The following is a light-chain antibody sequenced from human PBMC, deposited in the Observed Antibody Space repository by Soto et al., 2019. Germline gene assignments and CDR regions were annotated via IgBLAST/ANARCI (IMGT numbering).Light chain of an antibody. CDR1: QTITTY. CDR3: QQYSTYSWT. V-gene: IGKV1-39*01. CDR2: AAS. Sequence: IQMTHSPASLSASVLYRITITFRASQTITTYLNWYQQRPGKAPKLLIYAASTLQSGVPSRFAGSGSGTDFTLTISSLQPEDFATYFCQQYSTYSWTFGQGTKVDIK. J-gene: IGKJ1*01.